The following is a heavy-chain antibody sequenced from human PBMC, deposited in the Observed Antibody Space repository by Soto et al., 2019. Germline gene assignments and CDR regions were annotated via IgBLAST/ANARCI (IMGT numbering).Heavy chain of an antibody. D-gene: IGHD6-6*01. CDR3: ARDLSSSVDS. CDR1: GFTFSSYA. J-gene: IGHJ4*02. V-gene: IGHV3-21*01. Sequence: EVQLVESGGGLVKPGGSLRLSCAASGFTFSSYAMTWVRLAPGKGLRWVSSITGSGSYIYYADSLKGRFTISRDNAKNSLWLQMNSLRADDTALYYCARDLSSSVDSWGQGTLVTVSS. CDR2: ITGSGSYI.